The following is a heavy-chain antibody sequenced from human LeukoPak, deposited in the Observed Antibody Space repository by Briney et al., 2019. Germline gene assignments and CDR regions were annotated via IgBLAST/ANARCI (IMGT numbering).Heavy chain of an antibody. CDR3: ASKGYCSSTSCPREFDY. CDR1: GFTFSSYS. D-gene: IGHD2-2*01. J-gene: IGHJ4*02. V-gene: IGHV3-21*01. Sequence: GGSPRLSCAASGFTFSSYSMNWVRQAPGKGLEWVSSISSSSSYIYYADSVKGRFTISRDNAKNSLYLQMNSLRAEDTAVYYCASKGYCSSTSCPREFDYWGQGTLVTVSS. CDR2: ISSSSSYI.